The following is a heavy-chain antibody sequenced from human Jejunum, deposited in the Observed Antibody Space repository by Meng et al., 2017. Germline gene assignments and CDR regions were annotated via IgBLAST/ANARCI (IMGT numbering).Heavy chain of an antibody. J-gene: IGHJ6*02. V-gene: IGHV3-43D*04. D-gene: IGHD3-22*01. CDR3: AKDRSLRGMKVVVRNGGMDV. CDR1: GFTFDDYA. Sequence: GGSLRLSCAASGFTFDDYAMHWVRQAPGKGLEWVSLISWDGGSTYYADTVKGRFTISGDNSKNSLYLQMNSLRAEDTALYYGAKDRSLRGMKVVVRNGGMDVWGQGTTVTVSS. CDR2: ISWDGGST.